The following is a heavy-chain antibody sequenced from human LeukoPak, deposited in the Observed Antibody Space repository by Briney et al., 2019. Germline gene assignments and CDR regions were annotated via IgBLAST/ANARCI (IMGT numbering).Heavy chain of an antibody. CDR2: INSDGTGT. CDR3: AKGGGYEAQYYYYYLDV. Sequence: GGSLRLSCAASGFTIRSYWIHWVRQAPGKGLVWVSRINSDGTGTTYADSVKGRFTISRDNAKNTLYLQMNSLRAEDTAVYYCAKGGGYEAQYYYYYLDVWGKGTTVTISS. J-gene: IGHJ6*03. V-gene: IGHV3-74*01. D-gene: IGHD5-12*01. CDR1: GFTIRSYW.